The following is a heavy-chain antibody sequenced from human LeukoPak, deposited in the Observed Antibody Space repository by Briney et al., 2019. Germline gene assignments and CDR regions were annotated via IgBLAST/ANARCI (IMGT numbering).Heavy chain of an antibody. CDR3: AKARGSGSSPIDY. CDR1: GFTFDDYT. J-gene: IGHJ4*02. D-gene: IGHD6-6*01. Sequence: GGSLRLSCADSGFTFDDYTMHWVRQAPGKGLEWVSLISWDGGSTYYADSVKGRFTISRDNSKNSLYLQMNSLRTEDTALYYCAKARGSGSSPIDYWGPGTLVTVSS. V-gene: IGHV3-43*01. CDR2: ISWDGGST.